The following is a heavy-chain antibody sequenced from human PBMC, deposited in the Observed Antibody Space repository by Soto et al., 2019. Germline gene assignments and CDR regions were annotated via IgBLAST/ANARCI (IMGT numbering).Heavy chain of an antibody. Sequence: QVQLVQSGAEVKKPGASVKVSCKASGYTFTSYGITWVRQAPGQGLEWMGWISTYNGNTNYEQKLQGRVTMTTDTSPSTAYMELRGLRSDDTAVYYCARSLGYSSSDWFDPWGQGTLVTVSS. V-gene: IGHV1-18*01. CDR1: GYTFTSYG. CDR2: ISTYNGNT. CDR3: ARSLGYSSSDWFDP. J-gene: IGHJ5*02. D-gene: IGHD6-6*01.